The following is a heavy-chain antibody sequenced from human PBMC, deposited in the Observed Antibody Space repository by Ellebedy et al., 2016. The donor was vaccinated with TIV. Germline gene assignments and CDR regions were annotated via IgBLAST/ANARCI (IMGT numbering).Heavy chain of an antibody. CDR2: INPSGGST. J-gene: IGHJ4*02. D-gene: IGHD2-15*01. CDR3: ARAATGHYFDY. CDR1: GYTFTSYG. V-gene: IGHV1-46*04. Sequence: AASVKVSCKASGYTFTSYGISWVRQAPGQGLEWMGIINPSGGSTSYAQKLQGRVTMTRDTSTSTVYMELSSLRSEDTAVYYCARAATGHYFDYWGQGTLVTVSS.